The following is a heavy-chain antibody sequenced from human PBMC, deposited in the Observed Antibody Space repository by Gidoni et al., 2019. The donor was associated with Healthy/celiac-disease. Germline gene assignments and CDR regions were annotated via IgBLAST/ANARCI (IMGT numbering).Heavy chain of an antibody. Sequence: QVQLQESGPGLVKPSQTLSLTCTVSGGSISSGGYYWSWIRQHPGKGLEWIGYIYYSGSTYYNPSLKSRVTISVDTSKNQFSLKLSSVTAADTAVYYCARSERGYRGGDYFDYWGQGTLVTVSS. CDR3: ARSERGYRGGDYFDY. CDR2: IYYSGST. CDR1: GGSISSGGYY. J-gene: IGHJ4*02. D-gene: IGHD5-12*01. V-gene: IGHV4-31*03.